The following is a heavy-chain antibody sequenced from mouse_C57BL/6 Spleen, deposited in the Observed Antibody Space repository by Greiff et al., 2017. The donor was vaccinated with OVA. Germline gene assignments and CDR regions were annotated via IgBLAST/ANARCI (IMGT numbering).Heavy chain of an antibody. D-gene: IGHD2-4*01. CDR1: GYTFTSYW. CDR2: IDPSDSET. Sequence: QVQLQQSGAELVRPGSSVKPSCKASGYTFTSYWMHWVKQRPIQGLEWIGNIDPSDSETHYNQKFKDKATLTVDKSSSTAYMQLSSLTSEDSAVYYCAAWDDYDVGFAYWGQGTLVTVSA. CDR3: AAWDDYDVGFAY. J-gene: IGHJ3*01. V-gene: IGHV1-52*01.